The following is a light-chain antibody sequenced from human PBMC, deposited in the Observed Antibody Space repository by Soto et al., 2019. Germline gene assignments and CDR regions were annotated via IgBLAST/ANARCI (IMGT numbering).Light chain of an antibody. J-gene: IGKJ3*01. CDR1: QSISNY. Sequence: DIQMTQSPSSLSASVGDRVTITCRASQSISNYLNSYQQKPGKAPKLLIYAASSLQSGVPSRFSGSGSGTDFTLTISSLQPEDFATYSCQQSYTTLFTFGPGTNVDI. CDR2: AAS. V-gene: IGKV1-39*01. CDR3: QQSYTTLFT.